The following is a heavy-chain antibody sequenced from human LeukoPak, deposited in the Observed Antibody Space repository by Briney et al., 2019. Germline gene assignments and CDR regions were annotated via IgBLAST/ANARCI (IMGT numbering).Heavy chain of an antibody. CDR2: ISSSSSYI. J-gene: IGHJ4*02. Sequence: PGGSLRLSCAASGFTFSTYSMNWVRQAPGKGLEWVSSISSSSSYIYYADSVKGRFTISRDNAKNSLYLQMNSLRAEDTALYHCARGGDYGDYYFDYWGQGTLVTVSS. V-gene: IGHV3-21*04. CDR1: GFTFSTYS. D-gene: IGHD4-17*01. CDR3: ARGGDYGDYYFDY.